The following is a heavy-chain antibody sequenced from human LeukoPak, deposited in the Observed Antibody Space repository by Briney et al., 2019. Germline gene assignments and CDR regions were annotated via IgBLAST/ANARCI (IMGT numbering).Heavy chain of an antibody. CDR1: GFTFDDYA. J-gene: IGHJ6*02. CDR2: ISWNSGSI. D-gene: IGHD3-16*02. V-gene: IGHV3-9*01. Sequence: GGSLRLSCAASGFTFDDYAMHWVRQAPGKGLEWVSGISWNSGSIGYADSVKGRFTISRDNAKNTLYLQMNSLRAEDTAVYYCARGYDYVWGSYRSHGMDVWGQGTTVTVSS. CDR3: ARGYDYVWGSYRSHGMDV.